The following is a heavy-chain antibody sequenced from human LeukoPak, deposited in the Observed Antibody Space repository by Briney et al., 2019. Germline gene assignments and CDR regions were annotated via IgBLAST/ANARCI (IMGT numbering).Heavy chain of an antibody. D-gene: IGHD3-22*01. V-gene: IGHV3-20*04. Sequence: GGSLRLSCAASGFTFDDYAMHWVRQAPGKGLEWVSGIIWNGGSTGSADSLKGRFTISRDNAKNSLYLQMNSLRAEDTALYYCARWGDSSGYLDYWGQGTLVTVSS. J-gene: IGHJ4*02. CDR2: IIWNGGST. CDR1: GFTFDDYA. CDR3: ARWGDSSGYLDY.